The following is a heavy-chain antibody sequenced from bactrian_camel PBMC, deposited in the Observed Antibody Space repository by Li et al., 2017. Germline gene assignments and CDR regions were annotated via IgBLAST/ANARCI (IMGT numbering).Heavy chain of an antibody. CDR2: ITAEGYNT. CDR1: GWTYRTYC. CDR3: AAAFFCPRPVRESAFDY. J-gene: IGHJ4*01. V-gene: IGHV3S40*01. Sequence: VQLVESGGGSVQPGGSLRLSCAASGWTYRTYCMAWFRQAPGKEREGVAAITAEGYNTYYSDSVKGRFTISQDGPKNKNTVYLQMNSLKPEDTAVYYCAAAFFCPRPVRESAFDYWGQGTQVTVS.